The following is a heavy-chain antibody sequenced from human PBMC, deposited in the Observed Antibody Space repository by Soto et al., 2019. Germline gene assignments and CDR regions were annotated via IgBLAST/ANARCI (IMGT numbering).Heavy chain of an antibody. Sequence: GSGPTLVNPTQTLTLTCTFSGFSLSPSGMCVSWIRQPPGKALEWLALIDWDDDKYYSTSLKTRLTISKDTSKNQVVLTMTNMDPVDTATYYCARARGGYSSSWYLKGFDPWGQGTLVTVSS. V-gene: IGHV2-70*01. CDR2: IDWDDDK. CDR1: GFSLSPSGMC. D-gene: IGHD6-13*01. CDR3: ARARGGYSSSWYLKGFDP. J-gene: IGHJ5*02.